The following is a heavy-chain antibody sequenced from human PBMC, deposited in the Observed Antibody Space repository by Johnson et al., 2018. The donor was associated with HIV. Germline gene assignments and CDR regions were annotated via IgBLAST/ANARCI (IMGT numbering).Heavy chain of an antibody. J-gene: IGHJ3*02. V-gene: IGHV3-66*03. CDR3: ARDGTFGYGDYVGRALGM. Sequence: VQLVESGGGLIQPGGSLRLSCAASGFTVSSNYMSWVRQAPGKGLEWVSVIYSGGSTYYADSVKGRFTISRDNSKKTLYLQMNSLRAEDTAVYYCARDGTFGYGDYVGRALGMWGQGTMVTVSS. CDR2: IYSGGST. CDR1: GFTVSSNY. D-gene: IGHD4-17*01.